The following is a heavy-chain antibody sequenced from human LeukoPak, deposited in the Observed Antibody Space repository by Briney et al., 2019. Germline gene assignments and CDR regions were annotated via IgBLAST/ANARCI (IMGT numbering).Heavy chain of an antibody. V-gene: IGHV4-34*01. J-gene: IGHJ5*02. CDR2: VNHSGST. Sequence: PSETLSLTCAVSNVSFSNYYWNWIRQPPGKGLEWIGEVNHSGSTNYNPSLKSRVTISADTSKNQFSVKLTSVTAADTAVYYCARRRHWFDPWGQGTLVTVSS. CDR3: ARRRHWFDP. D-gene: IGHD6-25*01. CDR1: NVSFSNYY.